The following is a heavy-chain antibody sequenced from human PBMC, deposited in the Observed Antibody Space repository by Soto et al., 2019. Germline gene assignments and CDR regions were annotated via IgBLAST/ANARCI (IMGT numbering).Heavy chain of an antibody. CDR2: IKQDGSEK. V-gene: IGHV3-7*01. J-gene: IGHJ6*03. CDR3: ARMGPAHPMDV. D-gene: IGHD3-16*01. CDR1: EFSFSNHW. Sequence: GGSVRLSCAASEFSFSNHWMTWVRQAPGKGLEWVANIKQDGSEKYYVDSVKGRFTISRDNAKNSLYLQMNSLRAEDTAVHYCARMGPAHPMDVWGKGTTVTVSS.